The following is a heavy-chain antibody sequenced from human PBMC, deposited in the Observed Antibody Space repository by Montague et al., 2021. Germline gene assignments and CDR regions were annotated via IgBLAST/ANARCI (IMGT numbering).Heavy chain of an antibody. D-gene: IGHD1-14*01. CDR1: GFPFSSYF. J-gene: IGHJ4*02. CDR3: ASHPYNRNSPLDY. CDR2: INSDGSNT. Sequence: SLRLSCAASGFPFSSYFMHWVRQAPGKGLVWVSRINSDGSNTCYADSVKGRFTVSRENAKNTLYLQMNNLRAEDTAVYYCASHPYNRNSPLDYWGQGTLVTVSS. V-gene: IGHV3-74*01.